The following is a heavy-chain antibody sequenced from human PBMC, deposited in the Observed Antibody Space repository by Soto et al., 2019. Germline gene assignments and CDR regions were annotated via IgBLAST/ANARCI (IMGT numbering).Heavy chain of an antibody. J-gene: IGHJ4*02. V-gene: IGHV2-5*02. CDR3: AHRQDDDFWSGYPLFY. CDR2: IYWDDDK. D-gene: IGHD3-3*01. Sequence: SGPTLVNPTQTLTLTCTFSGFSLSTGGVGVGWIRQPPGKALEWLALIYWDDDKRYSPSLKSRLTITKDTSKNQVVLTMTNMDPVDTATYYCAHRQDDDFWSGYPLFYWGQGTLVTVSS. CDR1: GFSLSTGGVG.